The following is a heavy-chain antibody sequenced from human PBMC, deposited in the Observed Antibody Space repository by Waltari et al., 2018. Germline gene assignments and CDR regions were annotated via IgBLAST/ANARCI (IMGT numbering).Heavy chain of an antibody. Sequence: EVQLEQSGAEVKEPGESLKISCKGSGYTFSSQWIAWVRQVPGQGLEWMGIIYPGDSDNRYSPSFQGQVTISADKSISTAYLQWRSLKASVTDIYYCARRGRGEEGRWFDPWGQGTMVTVSS. CDR1: GYTFSSQW. V-gene: IGHV5-51*01. CDR2: IYPGDSDN. CDR3: ARRGRGEEGRWFDP. J-gene: IGHJ5*02. D-gene: IGHD2-15*01.